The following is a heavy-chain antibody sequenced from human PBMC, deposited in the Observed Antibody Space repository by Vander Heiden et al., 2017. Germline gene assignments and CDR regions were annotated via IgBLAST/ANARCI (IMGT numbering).Heavy chain of an antibody. D-gene: IGHD2-2*01. CDR1: GGSFSGYY. CDR3: ASRPYGYCSSTSCHPLDY. J-gene: IGHJ4*02. Sequence: QVQLQQWGAGLLTPSETLSLTCAVYGGSFSGYYWSWIRQPPGKGLEWIGEINHSGSTNYNPSLKSRVTISVDTSKNQFSLKLSSVTAADTAVYYCASRPYGYCSSTSCHPLDYWGQGTLVTVSS. CDR2: INHSGST. V-gene: IGHV4-34*01.